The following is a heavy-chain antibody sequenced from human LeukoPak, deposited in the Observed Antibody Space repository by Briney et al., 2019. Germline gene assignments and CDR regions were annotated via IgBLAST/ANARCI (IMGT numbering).Heavy chain of an antibody. CDR2: IHPDGIEK. Sequence: GGSLRLSCAASGFTFRTYWMSWVRQAPGKGLEWVANIHPDGIEKYHVDSVKGRFTIFRDNARNLPYLQMSSLRADDTAVYYCSGGDDFSGDSWGQGTLVTVSS. V-gene: IGHV3-7*04. J-gene: IGHJ5*01. CDR1: GFTFRTYW. CDR3: SGGDDFSGDS. D-gene: IGHD2-21*02.